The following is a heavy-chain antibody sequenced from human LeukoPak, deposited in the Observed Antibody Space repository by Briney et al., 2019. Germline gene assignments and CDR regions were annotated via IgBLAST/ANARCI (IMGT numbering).Heavy chain of an antibody. CDR2: ISSSSSYI. J-gene: IGHJ4*02. CDR1: GFTVSSNY. Sequence: GGSLRLSCAASGFTVSSNYMSWVRQAPGKGLEWVSSISSSSSYIYYADSVKGRFTISRDNAKSSLYLQMNSLRAEDTAVYYCAKSPSSWKFDDWGQGTLVTVSS. CDR3: AKSPSSWKFDD. D-gene: IGHD6-13*01. V-gene: IGHV3-21*01.